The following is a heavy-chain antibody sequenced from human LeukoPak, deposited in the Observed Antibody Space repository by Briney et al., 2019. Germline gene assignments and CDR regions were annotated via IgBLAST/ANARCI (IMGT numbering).Heavy chain of an antibody. CDR3: AKINRISRTPVGLFGGGSGGMDV. D-gene: IGHD3-3*01. CDR1: GYTFTSYY. Sequence: GASVKVSCKASGYTFTSYYMHWVRQAPGQGLEWMGIINPSGGSTSYAQKFQGRVTMTRDTSTSTVYMELSSLGSEDTAVYYCAKINRISRTPVGLFGGGSGGMDVWGQGTTVTVSS. V-gene: IGHV1-46*01. J-gene: IGHJ6*02. CDR2: INPSGGST.